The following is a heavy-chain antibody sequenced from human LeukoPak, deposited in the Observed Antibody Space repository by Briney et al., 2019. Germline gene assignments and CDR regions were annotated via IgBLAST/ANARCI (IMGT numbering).Heavy chain of an antibody. CDR2: IRYDGSNK. J-gene: IGHJ4*02. V-gene: IGHV3-30*02. CDR1: GFTFSSYG. Sequence: GGSLRLSCAASGFTFSSYGMHWARQAPGKGLEWVAFIRYDGSNKYYADSVKGRFTISRDNSKSTLYLQMNSLRPEDTAVYYCAKNTKPTLVTPDFWGQGTLVTVSS. D-gene: IGHD4-23*01. CDR3: AKNTKPTLVTPDF.